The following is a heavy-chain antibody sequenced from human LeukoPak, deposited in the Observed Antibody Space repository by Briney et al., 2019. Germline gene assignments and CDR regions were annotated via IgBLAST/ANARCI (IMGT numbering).Heavy chain of an antibody. V-gene: IGHV1-24*01. Sequence: ASVKVSCKVSGYTLTELSMHWVRQAPGKGLEWMGGFNPEDGETIYAQKFQGRVTMTEDTSTDTAYMELSSLRSEDAAVYYCATGYCSGGSCYYRYYFDYWGQGTLVTASS. CDR1: GYTLTELS. D-gene: IGHD2-15*01. J-gene: IGHJ4*02. CDR3: ATGYCSGGSCYYRYYFDY. CDR2: FNPEDGET.